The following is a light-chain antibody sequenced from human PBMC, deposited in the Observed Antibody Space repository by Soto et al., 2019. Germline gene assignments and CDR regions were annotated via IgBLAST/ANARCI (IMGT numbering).Light chain of an antibody. Sequence: EIVLTQSPATLSLSPGERATLSCRASQSISSYLAWYQQKPGQGPRLLIYDASTRATGIPDRFSGSGSGTDFTLTISRLEPEDFAVYYCQQYGTSRAFGQGTKV. CDR1: QSISSY. CDR2: DAS. J-gene: IGKJ1*01. V-gene: IGKV3-20*01. CDR3: QQYGTSRA.